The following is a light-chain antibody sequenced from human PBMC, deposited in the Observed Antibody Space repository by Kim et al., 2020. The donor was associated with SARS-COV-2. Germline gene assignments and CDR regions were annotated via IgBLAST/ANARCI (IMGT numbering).Light chain of an antibody. CDR3: SSYTSSKTWV. Sequence: GQSVPISCTGPSSDIGGYNYVSWYQQHPGKAPKLLIYDVTKWPSGVSNRFSGSKSGNTASLTISGLQAEDEADYYCSSYTSSKTWVFGGGTRLTVL. CDR1: SSDIGGYNY. V-gene: IGLV2-14*03. CDR2: DVT. J-gene: IGLJ3*02.